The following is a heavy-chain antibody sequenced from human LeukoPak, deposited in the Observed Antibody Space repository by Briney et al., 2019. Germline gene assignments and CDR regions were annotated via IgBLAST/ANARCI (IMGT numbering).Heavy chain of an antibody. CDR2: IYYSGST. CDR3: ARGPPNYDFWSGYPYGMDV. J-gene: IGHJ6*02. CDR1: GGSISSYY. Sequence: PSETLSLTCTVSGGSISSYYWGWIRQPPGKGLEWIGYIYYSGSTNYNPSLKSRVTISVDTSKNQFSLKLSSVTAADTAVYYCARGPPNYDFWSGYPYGMDVWGQGTTVTVSS. D-gene: IGHD3-3*01. V-gene: IGHV4-59*01.